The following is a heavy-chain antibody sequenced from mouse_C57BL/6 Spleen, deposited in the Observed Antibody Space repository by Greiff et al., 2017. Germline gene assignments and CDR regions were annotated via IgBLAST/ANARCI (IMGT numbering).Heavy chain of an antibody. CDR1: GYTFTDYY. CDR2: INPNNGGT. D-gene: IGHD2-5*01. CDR3: ARSAYYSNYGDY. J-gene: IGHJ2*01. Sequence: EVQLQQSGPELVKPGASVKISCKASGYTFTDYYMNWVKQSHGKSLEWIGDINPNNGGTSYNQKFKGKATLTVDKSSRAAYMGLRSLTSEDSAVYDCARSAYYSNYGDYWGQGTTLTVSS. V-gene: IGHV1-26*01.